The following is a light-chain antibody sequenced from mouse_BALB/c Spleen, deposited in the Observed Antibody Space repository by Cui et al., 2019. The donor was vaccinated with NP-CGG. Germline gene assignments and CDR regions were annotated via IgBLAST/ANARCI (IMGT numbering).Light chain of an antibody. Sequence: QAVVTQESALTTSPGETVTLTCRSSTGAVKIRNYANGVQEKPEHLFTGLIGGTNNRAPGVPARFSGSLIGDKAVLTITGAQTEDETIYFCALWYSNHWVFGGGTKLTVL. V-gene: IGLV1*01. CDR1: TGAVKIRNY. CDR3: ALWYSNHWV. J-gene: IGLJ1*01. CDR2: GTN.